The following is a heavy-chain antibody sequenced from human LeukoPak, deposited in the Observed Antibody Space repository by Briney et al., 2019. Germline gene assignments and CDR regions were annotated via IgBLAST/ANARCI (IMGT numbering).Heavy chain of an antibody. CDR3: ARSGRVSSSWGWFDP. J-gene: IGHJ5*02. CDR1: GVSISSSSYY. D-gene: IGHD6-13*01. V-gene: IGHV4-39*07. CDR2: IYYSGST. Sequence: SETLSLTCTVSGVSISSSSYYWGWIRQPPGKGLEWIGSIYYSGSTYHNPSLKSRVTISVDTSKNQFSLKLSSVTAADTAVYYCARSGRVSSSWGWFDPWGQGTLVTVSS.